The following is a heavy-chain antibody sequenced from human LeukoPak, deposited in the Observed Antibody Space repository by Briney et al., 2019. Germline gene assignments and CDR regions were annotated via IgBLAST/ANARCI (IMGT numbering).Heavy chain of an antibody. J-gene: IGHJ6*02. V-gene: IGHV3-23*01. CDR3: AKGRYCSGGSCYFSYYYYGMDV. CDR2: ISGSGGST. Sequence: GGSLRLSCAASGFTFSSYAMSWVRQAPGKGLEGVSAISGSGGSTYYADSVKGRFTISRDNSKNTLYLQMNSLRAEDTAVYYCAKGRYCSGGSCYFSYYYYGMDVWGQGTTVTVSS. CDR1: GFTFSSYA. D-gene: IGHD2-15*01.